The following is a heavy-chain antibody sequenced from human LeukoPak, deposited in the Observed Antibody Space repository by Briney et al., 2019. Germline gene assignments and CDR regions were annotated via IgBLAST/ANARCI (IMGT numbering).Heavy chain of an antibody. CDR1: GGTFSSYA. CDR2: IIPIFGTA. D-gene: IGHD2-15*01. V-gene: IGHV1-69*13. Sequence: ASVKVSCKASGGTFSSYAISWVRQAPGQGLEWMGGIIPIFGTANYAQKFQGRVTITADESTSTAYMELSSLRSEDTAVYYCAWGFCGGGSCYLGYYFDYWGRGTLVTVSS. CDR3: AWGFCGGGSCYLGYYFDY. J-gene: IGHJ4*02.